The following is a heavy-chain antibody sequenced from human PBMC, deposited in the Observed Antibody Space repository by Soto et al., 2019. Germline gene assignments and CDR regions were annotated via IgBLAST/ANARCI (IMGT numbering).Heavy chain of an antibody. CDR2: INAGNGNT. J-gene: IGHJ5*02. D-gene: IGHD6-13*01. Sequence: QVQLVQSGAEVKKPGASVKVSCKASGYTFTSYAMHWVRQAPGQRLEWMGWINAGNGNTKYSQKFQGRVTITRDTAASTAYMELSSLRSEDTAVYYCVSSSWYYWFDPWGQGTLVTVSS. V-gene: IGHV1-3*01. CDR1: GYTFTSYA. CDR3: VSSSWYYWFDP.